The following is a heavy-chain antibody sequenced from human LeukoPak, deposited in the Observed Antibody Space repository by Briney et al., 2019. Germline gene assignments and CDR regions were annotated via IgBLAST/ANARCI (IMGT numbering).Heavy chain of an antibody. Sequence: PGGSLRLSCAASGFTFSNHGMNWVRQAPGKGLEWLSGVSPPGGGIYYADSVKGRFTISRDNAKNSLYLQMNSLRAEDTAVYYCAREGSTGWEFDYWGQGTLVTVSS. D-gene: IGHD6-25*01. V-gene: IGHV3-21*01. CDR1: GFTFSNHG. J-gene: IGHJ4*02. CDR2: VSPPGGGI. CDR3: AREGSTGWEFDY.